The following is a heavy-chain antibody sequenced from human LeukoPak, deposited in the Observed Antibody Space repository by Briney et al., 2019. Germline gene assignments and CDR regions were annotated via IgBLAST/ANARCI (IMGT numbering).Heavy chain of an antibody. V-gene: IGHV3-48*03. Sequence: GGSLRLSCAASGFTFSSYEMNWVRQAPGKGLEWVSYISSSGSTIYYADSVKGRFTISRDNAKNSLYLQMNSLRAEDMALYYCAKSIGSSGLGNYFDYWGQGTLVTVSS. J-gene: IGHJ4*02. CDR3: AKSIGSSGLGNYFDY. D-gene: IGHD6-6*01. CDR1: GFTFSSYE. CDR2: ISSSGSTI.